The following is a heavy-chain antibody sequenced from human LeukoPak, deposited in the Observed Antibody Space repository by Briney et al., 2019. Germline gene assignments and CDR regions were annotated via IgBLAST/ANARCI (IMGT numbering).Heavy chain of an antibody. CDR3: AREDSRRFGELFVDY. CDR2: IYYSGST. V-gene: IGHV4-59*01. J-gene: IGHJ4*02. D-gene: IGHD3-10*01. CDR1: GGSISSYY. Sequence: SETLSLTCTVSGGSISSYYWSWIRQPPGKGLEWIGYIYYSGSTNYNPSLKSRVTISVDTSKNQFSLKLSSVTAADTAVYYCAREDSRRFGELFVDYWGQGTLVTVSS.